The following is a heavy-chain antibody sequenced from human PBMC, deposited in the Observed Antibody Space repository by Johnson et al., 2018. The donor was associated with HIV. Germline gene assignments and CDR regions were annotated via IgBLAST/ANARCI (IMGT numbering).Heavy chain of an antibody. V-gene: IGHV3-66*01. D-gene: IGHD2-15*01. J-gene: IGHJ3*02. CDR1: GFTVSSNY. CDR2: IYSGGDT. Sequence: VQLVESGGGLVQPGGSLRLSCAVSGFTVSSNYITWVRQAPGKGLEWISVIYSGGDTYYADSVKGRFTISRDDSKNTLYLQMNSLRAEDTAVFYCARDRKWVGARSGDAFDIWGQGTMVTVSS. CDR3: ARDRKWVGARSGDAFDI.